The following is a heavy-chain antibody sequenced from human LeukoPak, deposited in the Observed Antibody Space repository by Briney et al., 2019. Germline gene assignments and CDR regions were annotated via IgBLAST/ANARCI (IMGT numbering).Heavy chain of an antibody. J-gene: IGHJ5*02. CDR1: GYTSTSYG. Sequence: ASVKVSCKASGYTSTSYGISWVRQAPGQGLEWMGWISAYNGNTNYAQKLQGRATMTTDTSTSTAYMELRSLRSNDTAVYYCARRAVAGRRIWFDPWGQGTLVTVSS. CDR3: ARRAVAGRRIWFDP. D-gene: IGHD6-19*01. V-gene: IGHV1-18*01. CDR2: ISAYNGNT.